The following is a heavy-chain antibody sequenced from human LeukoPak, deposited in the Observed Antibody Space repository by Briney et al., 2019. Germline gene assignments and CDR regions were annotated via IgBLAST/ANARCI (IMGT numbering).Heavy chain of an antibody. CDR1: AYSISSGYY. V-gene: IGHV4-38-2*01. CDR2: IYHSGST. J-gene: IGHJ4*02. D-gene: IGHD2-21*01. CDR3: ALRLRQGGDYVVY. Sequence: PSETLSLTCAVSAYSISSGYYWGWIRQPPGKGLEWIGRIYHSGSTYYNPSLKSRVTILVDTSKNQFSLKLSSVTAADTAVYYCALRLRQGGDYVVYWGQGTLVTVSS.